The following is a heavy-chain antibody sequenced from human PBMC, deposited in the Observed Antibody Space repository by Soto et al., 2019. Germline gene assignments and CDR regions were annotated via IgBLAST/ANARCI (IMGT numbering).Heavy chain of an antibody. CDR3: AKPARIVVVTAIYWYFDL. V-gene: IGHV3-30*18. D-gene: IGHD2-21*02. J-gene: IGHJ2*01. CDR2: ISYDGSNK. CDR1: GFTFSSYG. Sequence: QVQLVESGGGVVQPGRSLRLSCAASGFTFSSYGMHWVRQAPGKGLEWVAVISYDGSNKYYADSVKGRFTISRDNSKNTLYLKMNSLRAEDTAVYYCAKPARIVVVTAIYWYFDLWGRGTLVTVSS.